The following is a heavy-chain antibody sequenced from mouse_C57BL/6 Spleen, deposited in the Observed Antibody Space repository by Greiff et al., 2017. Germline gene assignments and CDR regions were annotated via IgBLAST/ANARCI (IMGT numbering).Heavy chain of an antibody. CDR3: TLYYYGSSSMDD. V-gene: IGHV14-4*01. CDR2: IDTENGDT. J-gene: IGHJ4*01. CDR1: GFNIKDDY. D-gene: IGHD1-1*01. Sequence: VQLQHSGAEFVRPGASVKLSCTASGFNIKDDYMHWVKQRPEQGLEWIGWIDTENGDTKYASKFQGKATITADTSSNTVYLQLSSLTSKDTAVYYCTLYYYGSSSMDDWGQGTSVTVSS.